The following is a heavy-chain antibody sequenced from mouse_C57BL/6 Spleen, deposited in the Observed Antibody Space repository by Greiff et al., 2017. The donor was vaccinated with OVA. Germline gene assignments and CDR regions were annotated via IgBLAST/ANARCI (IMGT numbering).Heavy chain of an antibody. D-gene: IGHD2-4*01. CDR1: GFNIKDYY. Sequence: VQLQQSGAELVKPGASVKLSCTASGFNIKDYYMHWVKQRTEQGLEWIGRIDPEDDETKYAPKFQGKATITADTSSNTAYLQLSSLTSEDTAVYYCARGRDYDGPFAYWGQGTLVTVSA. CDR3: ARGRDYDGPFAY. CDR2: IDPEDDET. V-gene: IGHV14-2*01. J-gene: IGHJ3*01.